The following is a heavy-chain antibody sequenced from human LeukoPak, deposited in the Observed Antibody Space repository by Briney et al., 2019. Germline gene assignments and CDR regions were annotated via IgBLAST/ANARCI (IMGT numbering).Heavy chain of an antibody. V-gene: IGHV3-30*18. D-gene: IGHD5-12*01. CDR2: ISYDGSNK. CDR1: GFTFSSYG. CDR3: AKVGYDRGGHWYFDL. J-gene: IGHJ2*01. Sequence: GGSLRLSCAASGFTFSSYGMHWVRQAPGKGLEWVAVISYDGSNKYYADSVKGRFTISRDNSKNTLYLQMNSLRAEDTAVYYCAKVGYDRGGHWYFDLWGRGTLVTVSS.